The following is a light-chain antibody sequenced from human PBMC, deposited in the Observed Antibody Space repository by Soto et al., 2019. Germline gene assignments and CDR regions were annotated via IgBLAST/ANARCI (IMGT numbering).Light chain of an antibody. CDR2: AAS. J-gene: IGKJ2*01. V-gene: IGKV1-17*01. CDR3: LQHNTYPRYT. CDR1: QDIRND. Sequence: DIQMTQSPSSLSASVGDRITITCRASQDIRNDVGWYQQKPGKAPKRLIYAASSLQSGVPSRFSGSGSGTEFTLTISSLQPEDFATYYCLQHNTYPRYTFGQGTKLEIK.